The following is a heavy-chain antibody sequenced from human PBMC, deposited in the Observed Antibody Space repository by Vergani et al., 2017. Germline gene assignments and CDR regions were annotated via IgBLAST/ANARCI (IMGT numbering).Heavy chain of an antibody. CDR2: IFYTGTS. Sequence: QLQLQESGPGLLKPSETLSLTCSVSGTSISGSSDYWGWIRQPPGKGLEWIGSIFYTGTSYYNPSLESRATNSVDTSKNQFSLELNSVTAADTAVYFCARGGSGYYFRTAWFDFWGQGTLVTVSS. V-gene: IGHV4-39*01. D-gene: IGHD3-22*01. CDR3: ARGGSGYYFRTAWFDF. CDR1: GTSISGSSDY. J-gene: IGHJ5*01.